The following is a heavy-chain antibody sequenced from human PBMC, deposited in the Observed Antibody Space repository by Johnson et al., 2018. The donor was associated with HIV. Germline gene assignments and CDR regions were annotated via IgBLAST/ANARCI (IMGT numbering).Heavy chain of an antibody. CDR2: IRFDGSSK. V-gene: IGHV3-30*02. Sequence: VQLVESGGGVVQPGGSLRLSCAASGFIFRNYGMHWVRQAPGNGLEWVAFIRFDGSSKYYEDSVKGRFTISRDNSKHTLYLQMNSLRPEDTAVYYCAKDTDEAFDIWGQGTMVTVSS. J-gene: IGHJ3*02. CDR1: GFIFRNYG. CDR3: AKDTDEAFDI.